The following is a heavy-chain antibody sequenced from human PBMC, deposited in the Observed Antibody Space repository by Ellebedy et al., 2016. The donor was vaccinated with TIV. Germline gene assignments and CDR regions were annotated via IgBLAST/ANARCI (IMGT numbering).Heavy chain of an antibody. D-gene: IGHD4-23*01. CDR2: IYHSGST. J-gene: IGHJ3*02. V-gene: IGHV4-4*02. Sequence: SETLSLTCAVSGGSISSSNWWSWVRQPPGKGLEWIGEIYHSGSTNYNPSLKSRVTISVDKSKNQFSLKLSSVTAADTAVYYCARDRGATVVTRHAFDIWGQGTMVTVSS. CDR1: GGSISSSNW. CDR3: ARDRGATVVTRHAFDI.